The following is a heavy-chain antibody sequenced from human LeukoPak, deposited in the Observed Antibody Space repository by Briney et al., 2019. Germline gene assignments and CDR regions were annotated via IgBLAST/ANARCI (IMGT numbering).Heavy chain of an antibody. V-gene: IGHV4-59*01. Sequence: RASETLSLTCTVSGASISSYTWSWIRQPPGKGLEWIGYIYYSGSTNYNPSLKSRATISVDTSKNQFSLKLSSVTAADTAVYYCARGGWWFDYWGQGTLVTVSS. CDR2: IYYSGST. CDR1: GASISSYT. CDR3: ARGGWWFDY. D-gene: IGHD2-15*01. J-gene: IGHJ4*02.